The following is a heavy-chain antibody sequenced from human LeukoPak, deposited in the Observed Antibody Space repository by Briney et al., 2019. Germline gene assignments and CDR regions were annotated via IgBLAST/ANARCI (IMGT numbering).Heavy chain of an antibody. CDR1: GFTFSNAW. D-gene: IGHD3-10*01. CDR3: TTDLWFGELLVMDV. J-gene: IGHJ6*02. Sequence: GGSLRLSCAASGFTFSNAWMSWVRQAPGKGLEWVGRIKSKTDGGTTDYAAPVKGRFTISRDDSKNTLYLQMNSLKTEDTAVYYCTTDLWFGELLVMDVWGQGTTVTVSS. CDR2: IKSKTDGGTT. V-gene: IGHV3-15*01.